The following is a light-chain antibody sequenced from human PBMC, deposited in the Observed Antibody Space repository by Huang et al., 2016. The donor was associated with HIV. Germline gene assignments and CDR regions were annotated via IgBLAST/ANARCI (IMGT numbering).Light chain of an antibody. CDR1: QAIRND. CDR3: LQDYNYPRT. CDR2: AAS. J-gene: IGKJ1*01. V-gene: IGKV1-6*01. Sequence: AIQMTQSPSSLSASVGDRVTITCRAGQAIRNDLGWYQQRPGKAHKVLTYAASELHSGVPLRFSGSGSGTDFTLTISSLQPEDFATYYCLQDYNYPRTFGQGTKVKI.